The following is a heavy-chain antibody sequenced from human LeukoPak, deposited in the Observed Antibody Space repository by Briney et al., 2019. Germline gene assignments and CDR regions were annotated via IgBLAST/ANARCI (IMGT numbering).Heavy chain of an antibody. CDR3: AREGIAAAGGLDY. CDR2: IYYSGST. CDR1: GGSISSYY. J-gene: IGHJ4*02. Sequence: SETLSLTCTVSGGSISSYYWRWIRQPPGKGLEWVGYIYYSGSTNYNPSLNTRVTISVDTSKNQFSLRLSSVTAADTAVYYCAREGIAAAGGLDYWGQGTLVTVSS. D-gene: IGHD6-13*01. V-gene: IGHV4-59*01.